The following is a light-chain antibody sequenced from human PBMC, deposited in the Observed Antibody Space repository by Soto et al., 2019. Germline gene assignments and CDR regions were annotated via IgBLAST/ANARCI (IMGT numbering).Light chain of an antibody. J-gene: IGLJ3*02. CDR1: TSNIGAGYD. Sequence: QSVLTQPPSVSGAPGQRVIISCTGGTSNIGAGYDVHWYQQFPGTAPKLLIYYNSDRPSGVPDRFSGSKSATSASLAIAGLQAEDEADYYCQSYDRSLSAWVFGGGTKVTVL. CDR2: YNS. V-gene: IGLV1-40*01. CDR3: QSYDRSLSAWV.